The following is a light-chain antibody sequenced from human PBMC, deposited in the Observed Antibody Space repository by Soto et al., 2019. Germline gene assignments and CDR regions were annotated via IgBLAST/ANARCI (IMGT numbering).Light chain of an antibody. V-gene: IGLV2-14*01. J-gene: IGLJ3*02. CDR2: EVR. Sequence: QPALTQPASVSGSPGQSITISCTGTSSDVGGYNHVSWYQQHPGKAPKLIIYEVRNRPSGVSNRLSGSKSGNTASLTISGLQADDEADYYCCSYTSSSIRVFGGGTKLTVL. CDR1: SSDVGGYNH. CDR3: CSYTSSSIRV.